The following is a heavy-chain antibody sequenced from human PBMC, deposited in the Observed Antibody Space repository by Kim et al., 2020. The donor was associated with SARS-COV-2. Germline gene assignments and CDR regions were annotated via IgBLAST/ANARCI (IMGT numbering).Heavy chain of an antibody. CDR3: ARDFLANPRNGG. D-gene: IGHD3-3*01. CDR2: ISSSSSYI. J-gene: IGHJ4*02. CDR1: GFTFSSYS. V-gene: IGHV3-21*01. Sequence: GGSLRLSCAASGFTFSSYSMNWVRQAPGKGLEWVSSISSSSSYIYYADSVKGRFTISRDNAKNSLYLQMNSLRAEDTAVYYCARDFLANPRNGGWGQGTLVTVSS.